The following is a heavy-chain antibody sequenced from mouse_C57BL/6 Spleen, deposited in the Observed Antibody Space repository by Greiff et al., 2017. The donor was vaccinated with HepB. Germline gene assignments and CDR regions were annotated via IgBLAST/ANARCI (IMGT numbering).Heavy chain of an antibody. CDR3: ARRREGY. CDR1: GFTFSDYY. Sequence: EVKLMESGGGLVQPGGSLKLSCAASGFTFSDYYMYWVRQTPEKRLEWVAYISNGGGSTYYPDTVKGRFTISRDNAKNTLYLQMSRLKSEDTAMYYCARRREGYWGQGTSVTVSS. CDR2: ISNGGGST. J-gene: IGHJ4*01. V-gene: IGHV5-12*01.